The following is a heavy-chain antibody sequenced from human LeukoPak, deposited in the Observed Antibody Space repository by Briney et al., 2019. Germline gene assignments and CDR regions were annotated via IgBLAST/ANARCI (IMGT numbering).Heavy chain of an antibody. CDR3: AREGYSYGHYFDY. CDR2: INPSGGST. J-gene: IGHJ4*02. V-gene: IGHV1-46*01. Sequence: ALVKVSCKASGYTFTSYYMHWVRQAPGQGLEWMGIINPSGGSTSYAQKFQGRVTMTRDMSTSTVYMELSSLRSEDTAVYYCAREGYSYGHYFDYWGQGTLVTVSS. CDR1: GYTFTSYY. D-gene: IGHD5-18*01.